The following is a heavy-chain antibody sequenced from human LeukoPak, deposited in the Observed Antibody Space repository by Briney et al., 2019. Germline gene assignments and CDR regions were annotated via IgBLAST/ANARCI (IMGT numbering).Heavy chain of an antibody. CDR1: GFTLSSDY. CDR2: IYSGGSI. Sequence: GGSLRLSCTASGFTLSSDYMSWVRQAPGKGLEWVSVIYSGGSIYYADSVKGRFTISRDNSKNTLYLQMDGLRADDTAVYYCARASPSGYDYWGQGTLVTVSS. V-gene: IGHV3-66*01. D-gene: IGHD3-22*01. J-gene: IGHJ4*02. CDR3: ARASPSGYDY.